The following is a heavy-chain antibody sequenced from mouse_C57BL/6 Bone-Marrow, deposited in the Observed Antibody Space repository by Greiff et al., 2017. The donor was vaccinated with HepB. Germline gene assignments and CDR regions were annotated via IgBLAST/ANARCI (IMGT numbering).Heavy chain of an antibody. Sequence: EVKLVESGGGLVQPKGSLKLSCAASGFSFNTYAMNWVRQEPGKGLEWVARIRSKSNNYATYYADSVKDRFTISRDDSESMLYLLMNNLKTEDTAMYYCAYSNYVGWFAYWGQGTLVTVSA. D-gene: IGHD2-5*01. V-gene: IGHV10-1*01. CDR1: GFSFNTYA. CDR3: AYSNYVGWFAY. CDR2: IRSKSNNYAT. J-gene: IGHJ3*01.